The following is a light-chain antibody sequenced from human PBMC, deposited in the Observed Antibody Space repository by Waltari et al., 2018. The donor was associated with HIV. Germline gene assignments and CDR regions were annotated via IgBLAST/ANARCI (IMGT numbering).Light chain of an antibody. CDR3: CSYASTSWV. V-gene: IGLV2-11*01. Sequence: QSALTQPRSVSGSPGQSVAISCTGTSRDVGGYNYVSWYQQYPGTAPKVIIYDVTKRPSGVPDRFSGSKSGNMASLTISGLQAEDEADYYCCSYASTSWVFGGGTKLTVL. CDR1: SRDVGGYNY. CDR2: DVT. J-gene: IGLJ3*02.